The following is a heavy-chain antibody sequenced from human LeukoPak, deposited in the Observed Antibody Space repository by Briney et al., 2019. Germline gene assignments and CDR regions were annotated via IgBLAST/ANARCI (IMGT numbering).Heavy chain of an antibody. CDR2: IYYSGST. J-gene: IGHJ4*02. Sequence: SETLSLTCTVSGGSISSSSYYWGWIRQPPGKGLEWIGSIYYSGSTYYNPSLKSRVTISVDTSKNQFSLKLNSVTAADTAVYYCARIAYSYGTAFDYWGQGTLVTVSS. CDR3: ARIAYSYGTAFDY. CDR1: GGSISSSSYY. V-gene: IGHV4-39*07. D-gene: IGHD5-18*01.